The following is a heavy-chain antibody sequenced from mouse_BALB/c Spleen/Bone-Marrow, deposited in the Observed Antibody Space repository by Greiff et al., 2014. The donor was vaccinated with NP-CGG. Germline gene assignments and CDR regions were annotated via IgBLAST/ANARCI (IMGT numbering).Heavy chain of an antibody. CDR2: IDPANGNT. CDR3: ARYYRYYYAMDY. CDR1: GFNIKDTY. D-gene: IGHD1-1*01. V-gene: IGHV14-3*02. Sequence: EVQLQQSGAELVKPGASVQLSCTASGFNIKDTYMHWVKQRPEQGLEWIGRIDPANGNTKYDPKFQGKATITADTSSNTAYLQLSSLTSEDTAVYYCARYYRYYYAMDYWGQGTSVTVSS. J-gene: IGHJ4*01.